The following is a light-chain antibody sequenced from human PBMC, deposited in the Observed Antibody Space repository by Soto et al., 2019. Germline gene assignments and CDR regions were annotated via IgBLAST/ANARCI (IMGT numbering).Light chain of an antibody. CDR2: GAS. CDR3: QQYGSSPDT. J-gene: IGKJ1*01. Sequence: EIVLTQSPGTLSLSPGERATLSCRASQSVSSSYLAWYQQKPGQAPRLLIYGASSRATGIPDRFSGSGSGTDFTLTISRLEPEDCAVYYCQQYGSSPDTFGQGTKVEI. V-gene: IGKV3-20*01. CDR1: QSVSSSY.